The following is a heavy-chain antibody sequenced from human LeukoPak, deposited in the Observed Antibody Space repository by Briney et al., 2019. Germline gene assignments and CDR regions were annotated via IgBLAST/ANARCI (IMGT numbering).Heavy chain of an antibody. CDR1: GFTFSDYH. D-gene: IGHD2-21*01. CDR2: ISTTSSYI. CDR3: ARGLCGGDCYDY. Sequence: GGSLRLSCAASGFTFSDYHINWVRQAPGKGLEWVSSISTTSSYIYYADSVKGRFTISRDNAKNSLFLQMNSLRAEDTAVYYCARGLCGGDCYDYWGQGTLVTVSS. J-gene: IGHJ4*02. V-gene: IGHV3-21*01.